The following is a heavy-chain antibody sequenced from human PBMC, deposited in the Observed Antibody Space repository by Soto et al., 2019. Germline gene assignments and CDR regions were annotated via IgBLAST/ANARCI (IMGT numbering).Heavy chain of an antibody. D-gene: IGHD1-7*01. CDR1: GYSFTSYW. Sequence: HGESLKISCKGSGYSFTSYWISWVRQMPGKGLEWMGRIDPSDSYTNYSPSFQGHVTISADKSISTAYLQWSSLKASDTAMYYCARGYITGTVPFDYWGQGTLVTVSS. CDR2: IDPSDSYT. J-gene: IGHJ4*02. CDR3: ARGYITGTVPFDY. V-gene: IGHV5-10-1*01.